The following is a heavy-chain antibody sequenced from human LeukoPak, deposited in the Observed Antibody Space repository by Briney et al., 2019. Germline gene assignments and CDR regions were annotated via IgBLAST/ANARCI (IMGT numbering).Heavy chain of an antibody. Sequence: PGRSLRLSCAASGFTFSSYGMHWVRLAPGKGLEWEAVIWYDGSNKYYTDSVKGRFTISRDNSKNTLYLQMNSLRAEDTAVYYCVKGLLVGAVDYWGQGTLVTVSS. J-gene: IGHJ4*02. CDR3: VKGLLVGAVDY. D-gene: IGHD1-26*01. V-gene: IGHV3-33*06. CDR1: GFTFSSYG. CDR2: IWYDGSNK.